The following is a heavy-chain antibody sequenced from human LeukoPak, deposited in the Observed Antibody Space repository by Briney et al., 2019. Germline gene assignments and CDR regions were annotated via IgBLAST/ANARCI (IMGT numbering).Heavy chain of an antibody. D-gene: IGHD1-7*01. J-gene: IGHJ1*01. Sequence: GGSLRLSYAASGFTFSSFWMHWVRQTAGKGLVWVSRINTDGTSTYYADSVRGRFTISRDNAKNTLYLQMNSLRAEDTAVYYCARPTGSTSLSSSFQHWGQGTLVTVSS. V-gene: IGHV3-74*01. CDR2: INTDGTST. CDR1: GFTFSSFW. CDR3: ARPTGSTSLSSSFQH.